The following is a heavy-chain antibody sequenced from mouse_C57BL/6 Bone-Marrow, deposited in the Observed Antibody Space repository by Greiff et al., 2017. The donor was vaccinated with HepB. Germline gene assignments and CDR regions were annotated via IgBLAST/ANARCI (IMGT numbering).Heavy chain of an antibody. J-gene: IGHJ1*03. CDR3: ARRTYYSNYEGYWYFDV. Sequence: EVMLVESGGGLVKPGGSLKLSCAASGFTFSSYTMSWVRQTPEKRLEWVATISGGGGNTYYPDSVKGRFTISRDNAKNTLYLQMSSLRSEDTALYYCARRTYYSNYEGYWYFDVWGTGTTVTVSS. D-gene: IGHD2-5*01. V-gene: IGHV5-9*01. CDR2: ISGGGGNT. CDR1: GFTFSSYT.